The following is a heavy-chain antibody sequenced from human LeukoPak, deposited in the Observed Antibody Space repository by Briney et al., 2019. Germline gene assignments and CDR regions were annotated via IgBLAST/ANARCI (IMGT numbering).Heavy chain of an antibody. V-gene: IGHV4-59*01. CDR2: IFYSGST. CDR1: GGSISRYY. Sequence: PSETLSLTCTVSGGSISRYYWNWIRQPPGKGLGWIGYIFYSGSTNYNPSLKSRVTMSVDTSKNQFSLKLSSVTAADTAVYYCASYDGYNSYYFDYWGQGTLVTVSS. D-gene: IGHD5-24*01. J-gene: IGHJ4*02. CDR3: ASYDGYNSYYFDY.